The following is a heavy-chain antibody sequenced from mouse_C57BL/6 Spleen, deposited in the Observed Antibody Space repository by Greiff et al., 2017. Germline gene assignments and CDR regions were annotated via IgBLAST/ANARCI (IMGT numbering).Heavy chain of an antibody. CDR3: ARDLGLGRRGYYFDY. J-gene: IGHJ2*01. D-gene: IGHD3-1*01. V-gene: IGHV5-16*01. Sequence: EVKLMESEGGLVQPGSSMKLSCTASGFTFSDYYMAWVRQVPEKGLEWVANINYDGSSTYYLDSLKSRFIISRDNAKNILYLQMSSLKSEDTATYYCARDLGLGRRGYYFDYWGQGTTLTVSS. CDR2: INYDGSST. CDR1: GFTFSDYY.